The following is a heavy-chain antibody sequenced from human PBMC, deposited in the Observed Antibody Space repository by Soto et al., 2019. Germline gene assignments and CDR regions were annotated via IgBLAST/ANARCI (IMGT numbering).Heavy chain of an antibody. V-gene: IGHV1-18*04. J-gene: IGHJ4*02. Sequence: QVQLVQSGAEVKKSGASVKVSCKASGYTFTSYGITWVRQAPGQGLEWMGWISGYNGNTNYAQMLQGRITMTIDTSTSTAYMDLRSLKSDDTAVYFCASGNYFDSSGPFDYWAREPWSPSPQ. CDR1: GYTFTSYG. CDR3: ASGNYFDSSGPFDY. CDR2: ISGYNGNT. D-gene: IGHD3-22*01.